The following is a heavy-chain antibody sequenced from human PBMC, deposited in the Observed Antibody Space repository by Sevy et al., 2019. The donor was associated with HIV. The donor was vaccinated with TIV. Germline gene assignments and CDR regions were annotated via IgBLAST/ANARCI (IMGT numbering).Heavy chain of an antibody. CDR1: GGSVTSSSYY. D-gene: IGHD1-26*01. CDR3: ARMGGLTDYGMDV. Sequence: SETLSLTCTVSGGSVTSSSYYWTWIRQPPGKGLECIGYISYTGTTNYNPSLKSRVTISVDTSKKQFSLKLSSVTAADTVMYYCARMGGLTDYGMDVWGQGTTVTVSS. CDR2: ISYTGTT. J-gene: IGHJ6*02. V-gene: IGHV4-61*01.